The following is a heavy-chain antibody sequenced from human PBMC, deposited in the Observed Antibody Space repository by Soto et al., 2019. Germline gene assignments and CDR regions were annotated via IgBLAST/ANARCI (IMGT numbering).Heavy chain of an antibody. J-gene: IGHJ3*02. CDR1: GDSVSSNSAA. CDR3: ARVDITIFGVGLDAFDI. Sequence: SQTLSLTCAISGDSVSSNSAAWNWIRPSPSRGLEWLGRTYYRSKWYNDYAVSVKSRITINPDTSKNQFSLQLNSVTPEDTAVYYCARVDITIFGVGLDAFDIWGQGTMVTVS. D-gene: IGHD3-3*01. CDR2: TYYRSKWYN. V-gene: IGHV6-1*01.